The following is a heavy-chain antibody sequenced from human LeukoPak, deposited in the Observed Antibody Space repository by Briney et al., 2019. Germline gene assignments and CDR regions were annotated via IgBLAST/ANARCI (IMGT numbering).Heavy chain of an antibody. D-gene: IGHD2-15*01. CDR3: ARDSVVSSNWFDP. J-gene: IGHJ5*02. Sequence: ASVKVSCKASGGTFSSYAISWVRQAPGQGLEWMGRIIPILGIANYAQKFQGRVTITADKSTSTAYMELSSLRSEVTAVYYCARDSVVSSNWFDPWGQGTLVTVSS. V-gene: IGHV1-69*04. CDR2: IIPILGIA. CDR1: GGTFSSYA.